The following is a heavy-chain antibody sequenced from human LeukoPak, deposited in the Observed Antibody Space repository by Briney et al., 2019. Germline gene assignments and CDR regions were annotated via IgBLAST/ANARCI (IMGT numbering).Heavy chain of an antibody. CDR1: GFSLSTSGVG. Sequence: SGPTLVNPTQTLTLTCTFSGFSLSTSGVGVGWIRQPPGKALEWLALIYWNDDKRYSPSLKSRLTITKDTSKNQVVLTMTNMDPVDTATYYCAHSQDFGVVIPDYGFDYWGQGTLVTVSS. D-gene: IGHD3-3*01. V-gene: IGHV2-5*01. CDR3: AHSQDFGVVIPDYGFDY. J-gene: IGHJ4*02. CDR2: IYWNDDK.